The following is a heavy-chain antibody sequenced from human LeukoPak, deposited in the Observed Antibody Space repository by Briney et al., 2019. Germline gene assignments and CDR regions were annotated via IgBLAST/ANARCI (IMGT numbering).Heavy chain of an antibody. CDR3: ARTYVDTAMAYYYGMTS. J-gene: IGHJ6*02. CDR1: GGTFSSYA. CDR2: IIPILGIA. D-gene: IGHD5-18*01. Sequence: GASVKVSCKASGGTFSSYAISWVRQAPGQGLEWMGRIIPILGIANYAQKFQGRVTITADKSTSTAYMELSSLRSEDTAVYYCARTYVDTAMAYYYGMTSGAKGPRSPSP. V-gene: IGHV1-69*04.